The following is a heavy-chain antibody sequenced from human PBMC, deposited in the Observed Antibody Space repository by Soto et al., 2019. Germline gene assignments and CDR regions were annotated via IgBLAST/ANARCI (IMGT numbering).Heavy chain of an antibody. Sequence: QVQLQESGPGLVKPSETLSLTCTVSGGSFSSSYWSWIRQPPGKGLEWIGYIYYSGSTNYNPSLKSRVTIAVDTSKNQFSLKLSSVTAADTAVYYCARHLGGRPDYGGQGILVTVSS. CDR3: ARHLGGRPDY. J-gene: IGHJ4*02. V-gene: IGHV4-59*08. D-gene: IGHD1-26*01. CDR1: GGSFSSSY. CDR2: IYYSGST.